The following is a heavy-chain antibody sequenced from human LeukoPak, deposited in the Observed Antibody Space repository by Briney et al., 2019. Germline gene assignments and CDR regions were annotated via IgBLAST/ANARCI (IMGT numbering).Heavy chain of an antibody. CDR1: GYTFTGYY. V-gene: IGHV1-2*02. J-gene: IGHJ5*02. CDR3: ARLVRRSSSSEDWFDP. CDR2: INPNSGGT. D-gene: IGHD6-6*01. Sequence: HRASVKVSCKASGYTFTGYYMHWVREAPGQGLEWMGWINPNSGGTNYAQKFQGRVTMTRDTSISTAYMELSRLRSDDTAVYYCARLVRRSSSSEDWFDPWGQGTLVTVSS.